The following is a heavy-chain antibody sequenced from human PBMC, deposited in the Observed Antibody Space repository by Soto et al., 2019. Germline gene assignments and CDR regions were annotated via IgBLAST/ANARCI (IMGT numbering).Heavy chain of an antibody. D-gene: IGHD4-17*01. Sequence: VQLLESGGGLVQPGGSLRLSCAASGFTSSSYALSWVRQAPGKGLEWVSGISGRGESTFYADSVKGRFTVSRDNSNNTLYLQMNSLRAEDTAVYYFAKSATTVTTGNYFDCWGQGTLVTVSS. J-gene: IGHJ4*02. CDR3: AKSATTVTTGNYFDC. CDR2: ISGRGEST. V-gene: IGHV3-23*01. CDR1: GFTSSSYA.